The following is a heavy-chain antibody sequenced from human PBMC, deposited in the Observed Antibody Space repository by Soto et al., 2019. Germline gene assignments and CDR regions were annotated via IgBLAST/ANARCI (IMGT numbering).Heavy chain of an antibody. Sequence: PGGSLRLSCAASGFTFSIYAMSWVRQAPGKGLEWVSGIIGSGGSTDYADSVKGRFTISRDNSKNTLYLQMNSLRAEDTAVYYCAKGGLQYSSTSWWGQGTLVTVSS. D-gene: IGHD6-19*01. CDR3: AKGGLQYSSTSW. V-gene: IGHV3-23*01. CDR2: IIGSGGST. CDR1: GFTFSIYA. J-gene: IGHJ4*02.